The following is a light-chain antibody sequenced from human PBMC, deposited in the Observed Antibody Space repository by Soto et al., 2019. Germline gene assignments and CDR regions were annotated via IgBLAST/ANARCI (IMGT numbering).Light chain of an antibody. J-gene: IGKJ5*01. V-gene: IGKV1-33*01. CDR3: QQSDNLPLT. Sequence: DFQMTQSPPSLSASVGDRVTITCRATQAIKNFLNWYQQKPGRAPKLLISHASTLQRGVPSRFSGSGSGTHFTFVISSLQPEDVGTYYCQQSDNLPLTFGQGTRLDIK. CDR1: QAIKNF. CDR2: HAS.